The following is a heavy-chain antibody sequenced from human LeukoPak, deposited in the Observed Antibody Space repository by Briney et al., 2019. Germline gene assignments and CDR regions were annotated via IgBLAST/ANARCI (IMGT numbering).Heavy chain of an antibody. J-gene: IGHJ4*02. V-gene: IGHV4-34*01. CDR2: INHSGCT. CDR3: ARAPNYYDSSGYLDY. D-gene: IGHD3-22*01. Sequence: YETLSQTCAVYGGSFSGYYWSWIRQPTAKGLEWMGEINHSGCTNYNPSLKSRVTIPVDTSKTQFSLKLSSGTAADTAVYYCARAPNYYDSSGYLDYRGQGNLVTVSS. CDR1: GGSFSGYY.